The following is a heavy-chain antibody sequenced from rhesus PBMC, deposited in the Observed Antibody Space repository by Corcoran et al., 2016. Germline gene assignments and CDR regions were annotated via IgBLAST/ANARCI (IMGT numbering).Heavy chain of an antibody. J-gene: IGHJ6*01. CDR3: ARHAAGEGGLDS. D-gene: IGHD6-31*01. Sequence: QVQLQESGPGLVKPSETLSLTCAVPAGSITSSHYYWRWISQALGKGLEGIGYHSYSGGTSYHPSLKSRVTISRDTSKNQFSRKLSSVTAADTAVYYCARHAAGEGGLDSWGQGVVVTVSS. V-gene: IGHV4-122*02. CDR1: AGSITSSHYY. CDR2: HSYSGGT.